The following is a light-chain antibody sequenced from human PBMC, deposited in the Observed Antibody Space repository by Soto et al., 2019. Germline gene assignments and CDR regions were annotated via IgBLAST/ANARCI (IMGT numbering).Light chain of an antibody. CDR3: QQFNTYSLT. V-gene: IGKV1-13*02. J-gene: IGKJ4*01. Sequence: AIQLTQSPSFLSASVGDRGSITCRAGQGISSDLAWYQQQPGKPPKLLIYDASILQSGVPSRFSGSGSGTDFTLTISSLQPEDFATYYCQQFNTYSLTFGGGTKVEIK. CDR2: DAS. CDR1: QGISSD.